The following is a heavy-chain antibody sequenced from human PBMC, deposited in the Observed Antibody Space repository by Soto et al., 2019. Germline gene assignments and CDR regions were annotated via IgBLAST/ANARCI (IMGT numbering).Heavy chain of an antibody. CDR3: AKVRTPEPYYYDYGMDV. Sequence: EVQLLESGGGLEQPGGSLRLSCAASGFTFSNYAMNWVRQAPGKGLEWVSAISGSGSSTYYADSVKGRFTISRDNSKNTLYLQMNSLGAEDAAVYYCAKVRTPEPYYYDYGMDVWGQGTTVTVSS. J-gene: IGHJ6*02. CDR1: GFTFSNYA. V-gene: IGHV3-23*01. CDR2: ISGSGSST.